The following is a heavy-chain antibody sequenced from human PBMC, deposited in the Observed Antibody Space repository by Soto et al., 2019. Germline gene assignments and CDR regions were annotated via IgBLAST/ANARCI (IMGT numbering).Heavy chain of an antibody. D-gene: IGHD6-19*01. CDR1: GGSISSSNW. V-gene: IGHV4-4*02. Sequence: SETLSLTCAVSGGSISSSNWWSWVRQPPGKGLEWIGEIYHSGSTNYNPSLKIRVTISVDKSKNQFSLKLSSVTAADTAVYYCARQADYSSGWYVDYWGQGTLVTVS. J-gene: IGHJ4*02. CDR3: ARQADYSSGWYVDY. CDR2: IYHSGST.